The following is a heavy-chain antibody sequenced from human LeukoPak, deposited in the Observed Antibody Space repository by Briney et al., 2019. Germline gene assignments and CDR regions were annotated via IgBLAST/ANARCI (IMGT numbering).Heavy chain of an antibody. CDR3: ARHEEEDGYNAKTIDY. V-gene: IGHV4-39*01. CDR2: IYYSGHT. CDR1: SDSISSSSNY. D-gene: IGHD5-24*01. J-gene: IGHJ4*02. Sequence: PSETLSLTCTVSSDSISSSSNYCAWVRQSPGKGLEWIGAIYYSGHTYYNPSLKSRITMSVDTSKNQFSLKVSYVTAADTAVYYCARHEEEDGYNAKTIDYWGQGTLVTVYS.